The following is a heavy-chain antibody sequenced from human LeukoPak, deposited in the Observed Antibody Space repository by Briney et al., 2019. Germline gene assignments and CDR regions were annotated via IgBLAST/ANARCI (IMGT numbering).Heavy chain of an antibody. J-gene: IGHJ2*01. V-gene: IGHV4-59*01. D-gene: IGHD5-12*01. CDR2: IYYSGST. CDR1: GGSISSYY. Sequence: SETLSLTCTVSGGSISSYYWSWIRQPPGKGLEWIGYIYYSGSTNYNPSLKSRVTISVDTSKNQFSLKLSSVTAADTAVYYCASKRGYSGYDPYWYFDLWGRGTLVTVSS. CDR3: ASKRGYSGYDPYWYFDL.